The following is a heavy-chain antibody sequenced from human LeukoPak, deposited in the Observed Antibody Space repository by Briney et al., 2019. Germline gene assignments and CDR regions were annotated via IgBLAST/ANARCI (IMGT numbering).Heavy chain of an antibody. D-gene: IGHD3-9*01. V-gene: IGHV3-30-3*01. CDR1: GFTFSSYA. CDR3: ARAGRTDTYYDILYGYFQH. Sequence: GRSLRLSCAASGFTFSSYAMHWVRQAPGKGLEWVAVISYDGSNKYYADSVKGRFTISRDNSKNTLYLQMNSLRAEDTAVYYCARAGRTDTYYDILYGYFQHWGQGTLVTVSS. J-gene: IGHJ1*01. CDR2: ISYDGSNK.